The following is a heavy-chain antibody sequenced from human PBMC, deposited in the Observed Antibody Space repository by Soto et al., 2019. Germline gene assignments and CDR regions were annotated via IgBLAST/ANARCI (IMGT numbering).Heavy chain of an antibody. CDR1: GGSISSSSYY. CDR2: IYYSGST. V-gene: IGHV4-39*01. J-gene: IGHJ6*02. Sequence: SETLSLTCTVSGGSISSSSYYWGWIRQPPGKGLEWIGSIYYSGSTYYNPSLKSRVTISVDTSKNQFSLKLSSVTAADTAVYYCARLRAAAPYYYGMDVWGQGTTVTVSS. D-gene: IGHD6-13*01. CDR3: ARLRAAAPYYYGMDV.